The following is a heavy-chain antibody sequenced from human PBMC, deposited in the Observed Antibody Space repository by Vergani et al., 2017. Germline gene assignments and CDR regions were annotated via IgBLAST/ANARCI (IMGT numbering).Heavy chain of an antibody. D-gene: IGHD4-11*01. CDR1: GFAFSTYS. Sequence: EVQLVESGGGLVKPGGSLRLSCAASGFAFSTYSMTWVRQAPGKGLEWVSFISSRSSYIYYADSVKGRFTISRDNAKNSLYLQMNSLRAEDTAVYYCARAWVGVTTDFDYWGQGTLVTVSS. CDR2: ISSRSSYI. CDR3: ARAWVGVTTDFDY. J-gene: IGHJ4*02. V-gene: IGHV3-21*01.